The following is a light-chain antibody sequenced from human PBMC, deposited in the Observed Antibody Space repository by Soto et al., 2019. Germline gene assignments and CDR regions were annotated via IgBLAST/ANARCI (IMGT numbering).Light chain of an antibody. Sequence: DIPLTQSPSTLSASVGDRVTITCRASQSINSWLAWYQQKPGKAPKLLVYKASSLESGVPSRFSGSGSGTEFTLTINTLQPDDFATYYCQQYEAYPLTFGGGTKVEI. V-gene: IGKV1-5*03. J-gene: IGKJ4*01. CDR1: QSINSW. CDR3: QQYEAYPLT. CDR2: KAS.